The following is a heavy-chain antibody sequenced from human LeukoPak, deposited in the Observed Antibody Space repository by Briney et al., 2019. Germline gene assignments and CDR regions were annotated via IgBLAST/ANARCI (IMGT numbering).Heavy chain of an antibody. CDR3: ARGTTGTTGYFDY. J-gene: IGHJ4*02. CDR2: IYTSGST. CDR1: GGSISSGSYY. Sequence: SETLSLTCTVSGGSISSGSYYWSWIRQPAGKGLEWIGHIYTSGSTNYNPSLKSRVTISVDTSKNQFSLKLSSVTATDTAVYYCARGTTGTTGYFDYWGQGTLVTVSS. V-gene: IGHV4-61*09. D-gene: IGHD1-1*01.